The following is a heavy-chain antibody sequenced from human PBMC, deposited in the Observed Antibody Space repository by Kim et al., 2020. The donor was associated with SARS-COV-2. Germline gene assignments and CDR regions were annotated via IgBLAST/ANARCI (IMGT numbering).Heavy chain of an antibody. CDR1: GYTFTAYY. CDR3: AIKYSSSAFDY. J-gene: IGHJ4*02. D-gene: IGHD6-13*01. V-gene: IGHV1-2*05. Sequence: ASVKVSCKASGYTFTAYYMHWVRQAPGQGLEWMGRINPNSGGTNYAQNFQGRVTMTRDTSISTAYMELSRLRSDDTVVYYCAIKYSSSAFDYWGQGTLVTVSS. CDR2: INPNSGGT.